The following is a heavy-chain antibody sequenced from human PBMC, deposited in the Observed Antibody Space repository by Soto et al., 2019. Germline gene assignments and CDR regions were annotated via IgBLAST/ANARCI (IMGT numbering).Heavy chain of an antibody. D-gene: IGHD2-21*02. CDR3: ARDPYCGGDCYSGTGAGWFDP. Sequence: QVQLVESGGGVVQPGRSLRLSCAASGFTFSSYAMHWVRQAPGKGLEWVAVISYDGSNKYYADSVKGRFTISRDNSKKRLYRQMNGLRAEDTAVYYCARDPYCGGDCYSGTGAGWFDPWGQGTLVTVSS. CDR1: GFTFSSYA. V-gene: IGHV3-30-3*01. CDR2: ISYDGSNK. J-gene: IGHJ5*02.